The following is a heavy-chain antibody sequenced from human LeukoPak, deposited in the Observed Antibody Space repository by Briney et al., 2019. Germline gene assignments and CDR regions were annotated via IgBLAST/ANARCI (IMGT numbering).Heavy chain of an antibody. D-gene: IGHD6-19*01. Sequence: GGSLRLSCAASGFTLDDYGMSWVRQAPGKGLEWVSGINWNGGSTGYTDSLKGRFTISRDNAKNSLYLEVHSLRAEDTAYYYCARDGRSGWYADYWGQGILVTVSS. V-gene: IGHV3-20*04. CDR2: INWNGGST. CDR3: ARDGRSGWYADY. J-gene: IGHJ4*02. CDR1: GFTLDDYG.